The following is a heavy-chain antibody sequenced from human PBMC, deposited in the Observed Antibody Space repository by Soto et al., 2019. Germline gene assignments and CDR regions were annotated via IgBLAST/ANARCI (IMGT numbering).Heavy chain of an antibody. J-gene: IGHJ3*02. CDR2: ISSNGGST. V-gene: IGHV3-64D*06. Sequence: PGGSLRLSCLASRFTFSTYAMHWVRQAPGKGLEYVSTISSNGGSTYYADSVKGRFTISRDNSKNTLYLQKSSLRAEDTAVYYCVKYYFDSSGYYGLNAFDIWGQGTMVTVSS. CDR1: RFTFSTYA. D-gene: IGHD3-22*01. CDR3: VKYYFDSSGYYGLNAFDI.